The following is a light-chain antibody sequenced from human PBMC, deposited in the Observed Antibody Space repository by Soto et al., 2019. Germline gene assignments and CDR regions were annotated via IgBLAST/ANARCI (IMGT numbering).Light chain of an antibody. CDR3: QQYNIWPLWT. CDR1: ESVTSS. CDR2: AAS. J-gene: IGKJ1*01. V-gene: IGKV3-15*01. Sequence: EIVMTQSPATLSVSPGDRATLSCRASESVTSSLAWYQQKPGQPPRLLIYAASTRATDVPARFSGDGSETEFTLTISSLQSEDFAVYFCQQYNIWPLWTFGQGTKVDIK.